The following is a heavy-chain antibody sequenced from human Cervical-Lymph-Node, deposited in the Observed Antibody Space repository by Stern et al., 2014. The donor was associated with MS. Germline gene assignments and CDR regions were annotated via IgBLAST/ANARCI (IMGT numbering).Heavy chain of an antibody. CDR3: AREVAGHRLGMMDV. J-gene: IGHJ6*02. Sequence: VQLVESGAEGKKPRASVKVSCTASGYTFTSSYMHRVRQAPGQGLAWMGIINPSGGSKRYAQKFQGRVTMTRDTSTSTVYMELSSLRSEDTAVYYCAREVAGHRLGMMDVWGQGTTVTVSS. V-gene: IGHV1-46*01. CDR1: GYTFTSSY. CDR2: INPSGGSK. D-gene: IGHD6-19*01.